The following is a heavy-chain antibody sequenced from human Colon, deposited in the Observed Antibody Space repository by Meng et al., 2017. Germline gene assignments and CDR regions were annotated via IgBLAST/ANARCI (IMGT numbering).Heavy chain of an antibody. CDR2: IKKDGSEE. D-gene: IGHD6-19*01. V-gene: IGHV3-7*01. J-gene: IGHJ4*02. CDR1: GFSISDSW. CDR3: ASGAGWLVDY. Sequence: GGSLRLSCAGSGFSISDSWRNWFRQAPGKGLEGVANIKKDGSEEYYMDSVRGRFTISRDNAKNSQFLEMNNVRFEDTAVYYCASGAGWLVDYWGQGTLVTVSS.